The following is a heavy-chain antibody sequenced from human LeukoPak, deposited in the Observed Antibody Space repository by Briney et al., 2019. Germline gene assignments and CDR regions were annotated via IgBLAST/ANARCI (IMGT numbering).Heavy chain of an antibody. CDR1: GYTFTGYS. D-gene: IGHD1-26*01. CDR3: ARDIRWELPNDAFDI. Sequence: ASVKVSCKASGYTFTGYSMNWVRQAPGQGLEWMGWINPNSGGTNYAQKFQGRVTMTRDTSISTAYMELSRLRSDDTAVYYCARDIRWELPNDAFDIWGQGTMVTVSS. CDR2: INPNSGGT. J-gene: IGHJ3*02. V-gene: IGHV1-2*02.